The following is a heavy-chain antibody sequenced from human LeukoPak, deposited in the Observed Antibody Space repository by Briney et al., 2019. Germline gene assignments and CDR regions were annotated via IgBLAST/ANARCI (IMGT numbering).Heavy chain of an antibody. CDR3: ARDLLDYYMDV. CDR2: MNTNTGNP. V-gene: IGHV7-4-1*02. J-gene: IGHJ6*03. Sequence: ASVKVSCKASGYIFTSYNIYWVRQAPGQGLEWMGWMNTNTGNPTYAQGFTGRFVFSLDTSVSTAYLQISSLKAEDTAVYYCARDLLDYYMDVWGKGTTVTVSS. CDR1: GYIFTSYN.